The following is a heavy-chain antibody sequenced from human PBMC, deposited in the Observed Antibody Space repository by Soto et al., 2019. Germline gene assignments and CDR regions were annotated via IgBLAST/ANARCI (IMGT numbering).Heavy chain of an antibody. D-gene: IGHD3-3*01. V-gene: IGHV3-13*01. Sequence: LRLSCAASGFTFRSYDMHWVRQATGKGLEWVSAIGTAGDTYYPGSVKGRFTISRDNSKNSLYLQMNSLRTEDTALYYCARSYYDFWSGYFGRDYYYYGMDVWGQGTTVTVS. CDR2: IGTAGDT. CDR3: ARSYYDFWSGYFGRDYYYYGMDV. CDR1: GFTFRSYD. J-gene: IGHJ6*02.